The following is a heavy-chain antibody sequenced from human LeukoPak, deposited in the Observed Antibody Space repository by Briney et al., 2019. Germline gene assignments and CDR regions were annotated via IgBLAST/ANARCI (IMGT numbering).Heavy chain of an antibody. D-gene: IGHD3-22*01. CDR3: ARGGYYYDSSGYYPFDY. Sequence: GSSVKVSCKASGGTFSSYTISWVRQAPGQGLEWRGRIIPILGIANYAQKFQGRVTITADKSTSTAYMELSSLRSEDTAVYYCARGGYYYDSSGYYPFDYWGQGTLVTVSS. V-gene: IGHV1-69*02. CDR1: GGTFSSYT. J-gene: IGHJ4*02. CDR2: IIPILGIA.